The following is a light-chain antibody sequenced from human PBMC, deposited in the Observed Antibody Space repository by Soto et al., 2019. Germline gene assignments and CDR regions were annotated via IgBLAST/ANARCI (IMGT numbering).Light chain of an antibody. CDR1: QTINNL. V-gene: IGKV1-5*03. J-gene: IGKJ4*01. Sequence: DIQMTQSPSTLSASVGDRVSITCRASQTINNLMAWYQQKPGQAPKLLIYKASNLETGVPSRFSGSGSGTESTLTISSLQPDDFATYYCQQYSSYPSLTFGGGTKVDIK. CDR2: KAS. CDR3: QQYSSYPSLT.